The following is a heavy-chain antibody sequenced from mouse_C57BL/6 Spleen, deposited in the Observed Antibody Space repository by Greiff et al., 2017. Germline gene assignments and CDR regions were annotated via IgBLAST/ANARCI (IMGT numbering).Heavy chain of an antibody. J-gene: IGHJ1*03. CDR3: GAWNYGSSYWYFEV. CDR1: GYAFSSYW. CDR2: IYPGDGDT. V-gene: IGHV1-80*01. D-gene: IGHD1-1*01. Sequence: VQLQESGAELVKPGASVKISCKASGYAFSSYWMNWVKQRPGKGLEWIGQIYPGDGDTNYNGKFKGKATLTADKSSSTAYMQLSSLTSEDSAVYFCGAWNYGSSYWYFEVWGTGTTVTVSS.